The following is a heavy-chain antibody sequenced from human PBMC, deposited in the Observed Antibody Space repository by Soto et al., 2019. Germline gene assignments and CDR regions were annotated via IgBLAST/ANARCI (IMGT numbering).Heavy chain of an antibody. J-gene: IGHJ4*02. CDR1: GFTFTSYS. CDR3: ARDLDSGYPKLAY. D-gene: IGHD5-12*01. CDR2: ISSGGFTI. Sequence: EVQLVESGGGLVQPGGSLRLSCAASGFTFTSYSMNWVRQAPGKGLEWVSSISSGGFTIYYADSVKGRFTISRDNAKSSLSLQMNNLRAEDTAVYYCARDLDSGYPKLAYWGQGALVTVSS. V-gene: IGHV3-48*01.